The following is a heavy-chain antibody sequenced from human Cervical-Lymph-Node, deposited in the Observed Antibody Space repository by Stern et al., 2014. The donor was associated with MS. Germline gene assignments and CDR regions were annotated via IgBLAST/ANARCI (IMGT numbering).Heavy chain of an antibody. Sequence: VQLVESGPGLVKHSQTLSLICAVSGGSMASSTGGYFWSWIRQPPGKGLEWIGFIYYSGSTYYNPSLKRRTTISVDTSKNQVSLRLTSMTAADTAVYYCARVAYCGGDCSAFDSWGQGTLVTVSS. CDR2: IYYSGST. J-gene: IGHJ4*02. V-gene: IGHV4-31*11. CDR1: GGSMASSTGGYF. D-gene: IGHD2-21*02. CDR3: ARVAYCGGDCSAFDS.